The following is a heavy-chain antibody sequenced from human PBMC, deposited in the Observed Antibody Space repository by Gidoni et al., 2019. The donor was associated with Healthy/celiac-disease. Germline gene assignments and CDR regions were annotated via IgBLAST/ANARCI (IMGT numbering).Heavy chain of an antibody. V-gene: IGHV3-33*01. CDR2: IWYDGSNK. J-gene: IGHJ4*02. CDR1: GLTFSSYG. CDR3: ARSDGYNEFVYYFDY. Sequence: QVQLVESGGGVVQPGPSLRLSCAASGLTFSSYGMHWVRQAPGKGLEWVAVIWYDGSNKYYADSVKGRFTISRDNSKNTLYLQMNSLRAEDTAVYYCARSDGYNEFVYYFDYWGQGTLVTVSS. D-gene: IGHD5-12*01.